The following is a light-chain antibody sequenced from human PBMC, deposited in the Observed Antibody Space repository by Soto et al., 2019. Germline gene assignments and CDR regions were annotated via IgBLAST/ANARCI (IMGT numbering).Light chain of an antibody. CDR1: QSVRNY. Sequence: EIVLTQSPATLSLSPGERATLSCRASQSVRNYLAWYQQKPGQAPRLLIYDASNRATGIPARFSGSGSGTXXXXXXXXXXXEDXXXXYXXXXINWPPITFGQGTRLEIK. J-gene: IGKJ5*01. CDR3: XXXINWPPIT. CDR2: DAS. V-gene: IGKV3-11*01.